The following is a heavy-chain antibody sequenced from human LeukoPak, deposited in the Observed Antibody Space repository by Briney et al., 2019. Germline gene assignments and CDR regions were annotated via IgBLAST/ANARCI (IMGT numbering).Heavy chain of an antibody. CDR2: IIPIFGTA. D-gene: IGHD5-18*01. CDR1: GGTFSSYA. V-gene: IGHV1-69*13. J-gene: IGHJ4*02. Sequence: ASVTVSCKASGGTFSSYAISWVRQAPGQGLEWMGGIIPIFGTANYAQKFQGRVTITADESTSTAYMELSSLRSEDTAVYYCALRGYSYGFDYWGQGTLVTVSS. CDR3: ALRGYSYGFDY.